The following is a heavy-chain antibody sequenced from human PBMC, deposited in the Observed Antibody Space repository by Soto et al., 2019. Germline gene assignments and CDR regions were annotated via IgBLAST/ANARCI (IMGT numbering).Heavy chain of an antibody. V-gene: IGHV3-21*06. CDR2: ISSGGNTK. J-gene: IGHJ4*02. CDR1: GFTFSRYS. CDR3: ARVAY. Sequence: VHLEESGGGLVQPGGSLRLSCAASGFTFSRYSINWFRQAPGKGLEWVSSISSGGNTKSYANSVKGRFTISRDNAKNSLYLEMNSLRPEDTAVYYCARVAYWGQGTLVTVSS.